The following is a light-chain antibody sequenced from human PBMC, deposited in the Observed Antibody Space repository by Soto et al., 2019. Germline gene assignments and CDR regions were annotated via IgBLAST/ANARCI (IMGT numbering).Light chain of an antibody. J-gene: IGLJ3*02. Sequence: QAVLTQPRSVSGSPGQSVTISCTGTSSDVGEYNYVSWYQQHPGKAPKLIIYDVSKRPSGVPDRFSGSKSGNTASLTISGLQAEDEADYYCCSYAGSYTWVFGGGTKLTV. CDR2: DVS. V-gene: IGLV2-11*02. CDR3: CSYAGSYTWV. CDR1: SSDVGEYNY.